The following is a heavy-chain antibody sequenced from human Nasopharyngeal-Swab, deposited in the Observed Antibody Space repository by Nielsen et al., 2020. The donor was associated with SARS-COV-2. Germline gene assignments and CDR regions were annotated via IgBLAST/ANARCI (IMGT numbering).Heavy chain of an antibody. Sequence: GESLKISCAVSGFTFSDYYMSWIRQAPGKGLEWVSHISSSGSTISYTDSVEGRFTISRDNAKNSLYLQLNSLRAEDTAVYYCATDGDQYYYGSGSYGYWGQGTPVTVSS. V-gene: IGHV3-11*04. D-gene: IGHD3-10*01. CDR1: GFTFSDYY. J-gene: IGHJ4*02. CDR3: ATDGDQYYYGSGSYGY. CDR2: ISSSGSTI.